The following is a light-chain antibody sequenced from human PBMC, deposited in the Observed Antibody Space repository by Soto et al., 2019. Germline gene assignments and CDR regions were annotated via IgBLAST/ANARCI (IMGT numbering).Light chain of an antibody. Sequence: DIQMTQSPSTLSASVGDRVTITCRASQSISSWLAWYQQKPGKAPKVLIYDASSLESGVPSRFSGSGSGTEFTLHISSLQPDDFATYYCQQYDSFSPWTFGQGTKVEIK. V-gene: IGKV1-5*01. CDR3: QQYDSFSPWT. CDR1: QSISSW. CDR2: DAS. J-gene: IGKJ1*01.